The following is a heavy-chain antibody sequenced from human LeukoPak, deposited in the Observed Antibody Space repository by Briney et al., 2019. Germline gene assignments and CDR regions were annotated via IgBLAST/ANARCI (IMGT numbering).Heavy chain of an antibody. D-gene: IGHD5-12*01. CDR1: GDSISSSSSY. V-gene: IGHV4-39*01. Sequence: PSETLSLTCTVSGDSISSSSSYSGWIRQPPGKGLEWIGSIYYSGSTYYNPSLKSRVTISVDTSKSQFSLKLNSVTAADTAVYYCARHTVWVGYDWGQGTLVTVSS. CDR3: ARHTVWVGYD. J-gene: IGHJ4*02. CDR2: IYYSGST.